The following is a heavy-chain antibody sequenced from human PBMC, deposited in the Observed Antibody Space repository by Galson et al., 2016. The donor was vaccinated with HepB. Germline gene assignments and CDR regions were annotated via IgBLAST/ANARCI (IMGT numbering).Heavy chain of an antibody. CDR1: GGSFSVYS. J-gene: IGHJ3*02. Sequence: SETLSLTCAVDGGSFSVYSWSWIRQPPGKGLEWIGRINHNGSTNYNPSLKSRLIMSLDTSKNHLSLKVTSVTAADTAVYYCARQGALSSRVRRPPSGLAHDIWGQGTMVTVSS. CDR2: INHNGST. CDR3: ARQGALSSRVRRPPSGLAHDI. D-gene: IGHD1-26*01. V-gene: IGHV4-34*01.